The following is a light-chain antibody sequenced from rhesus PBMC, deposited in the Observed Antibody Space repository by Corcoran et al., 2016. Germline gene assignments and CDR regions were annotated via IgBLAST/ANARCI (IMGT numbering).Light chain of an antibody. CDR3: LQHNSYPLT. J-gene: IGKJ4*01. Sequence: DIQMTQSPSSLSASVGDTVTITCRASQGISSSLNWFQTKPGKAPKLLIYAASSLESGDPSRFSGSGSGTEFTLTISSLQPEDCAAYYCLQHNSYPLTFGGGTKVEIK. CDR2: AAS. CDR1: QGISSS. V-gene: IGKV1-28*01.